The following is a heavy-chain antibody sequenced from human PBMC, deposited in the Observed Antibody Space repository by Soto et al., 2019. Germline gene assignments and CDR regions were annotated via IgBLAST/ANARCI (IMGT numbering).Heavy chain of an antibody. CDR1: GYSFTGYG. CDR3: AREGDRPYYYYGMDV. V-gene: IGHV1-18*01. CDR2: ISGYNGKT. D-gene: IGHD3-16*01. Sequence: QVQLVQSGNEVKKPGASVNVSCKASGYSFTGYGISWVRQAPGQGLEWMGWISGYNGKTKYAQKLQGRVSMTTDTSTSTAYMELRSLGSDDTAVYYCAREGDRPYYYYGMDVWGQGTTVTVSS. J-gene: IGHJ6*02.